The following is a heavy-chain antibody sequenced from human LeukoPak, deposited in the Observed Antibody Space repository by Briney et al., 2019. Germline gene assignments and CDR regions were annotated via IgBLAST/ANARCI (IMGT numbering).Heavy chain of an antibody. D-gene: IGHD3-10*01. J-gene: IGHJ5*02. Sequence: ASVKVSCKASGYTFTSYYMHWVRQAPGQGLEWMGIINPSGGSTSYAQKFQGRVTMTTNIALSTAYMELSGLRSDDTAVYYCARSGEPEWFGELVYWFNPWGQGTLVTVSS. CDR1: GYTFTSYY. CDR3: ARSGEPEWFGELVYWFNP. CDR2: INPSGGST. V-gene: IGHV1-46*01.